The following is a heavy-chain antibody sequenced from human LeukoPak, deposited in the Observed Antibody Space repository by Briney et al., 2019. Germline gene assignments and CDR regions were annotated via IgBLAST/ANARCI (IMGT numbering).Heavy chain of an antibody. Sequence: SETLSLTCTVSGGSISSYYWSWIRQPPGKGLEWIGYIYHSGNAYYNPSLRSRLMILLDTSKNQFSLRLSSVTAADTAMYYCARVNYFDSTGASYYLDYWGQGALVTVSS. J-gene: IGHJ4*02. CDR1: GGSISSYY. V-gene: IGHV4-4*09. CDR3: ARVNYFDSTGASYYLDY. CDR2: IYHSGNA. D-gene: IGHD2/OR15-2a*01.